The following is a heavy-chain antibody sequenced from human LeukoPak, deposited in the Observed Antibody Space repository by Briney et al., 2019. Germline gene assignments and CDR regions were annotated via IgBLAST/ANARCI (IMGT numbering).Heavy chain of an antibody. D-gene: IGHD6-13*01. V-gene: IGHV3-30*04. J-gene: IGHJ4*02. CDR3: ARAPRTAANFDY. CDR2: ISYDGSNK. Sequence: GGSLRLSCAASGFTVSNWAIHWVRQAPGKGLEWVAAISYDGSNKFYADSVKGRFTISRDNSKNTLYLQMNSLRAEDTAVYYCARAPRTAANFDYWGQGTLVTVSS. CDR1: GFTVSNWA.